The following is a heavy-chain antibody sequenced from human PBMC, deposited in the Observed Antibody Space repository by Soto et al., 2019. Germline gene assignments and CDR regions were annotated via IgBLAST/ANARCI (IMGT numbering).Heavy chain of an antibody. CDR1: GYTFTSYD. CDR3: ARGGVYYDSSGYYSHYGMDV. Sequence: QVQLVQSGAEVKKPGASVKVSCKASGYTFTSYDINWVRQATGQGLEWMGWMNPNSGNAGYAQKFQGRVTMTRNTSISTAYMELSSLRSEDTAVYYCARGGVYYDSSGYYSHYGMDVWGQGTTVTVSS. CDR2: MNPNSGNA. D-gene: IGHD3-22*01. V-gene: IGHV1-8*01. J-gene: IGHJ6*02.